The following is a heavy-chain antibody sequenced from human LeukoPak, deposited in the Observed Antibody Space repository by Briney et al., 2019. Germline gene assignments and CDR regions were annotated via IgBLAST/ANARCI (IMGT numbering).Heavy chain of an antibody. J-gene: IGHJ3*02. CDR3: ARVVTMVRGVIGGVGAFDI. CDR1: GYTFTSYG. V-gene: IGHV1-18*01. D-gene: IGHD3-10*01. Sequence: GASVKVSCKASGYTFTSYGISRVRQAPGQGLEWMGWISAYNGNTNYAQKLQGRVTMTTDTSTSPGYMELRSLRSDDTAVYYCARVVTMVRGVIGGVGAFDIWGQGTMVTVSS. CDR2: ISAYNGNT.